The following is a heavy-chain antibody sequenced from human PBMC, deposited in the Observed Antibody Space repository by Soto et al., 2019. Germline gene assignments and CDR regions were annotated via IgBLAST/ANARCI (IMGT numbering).Heavy chain of an antibody. Sequence: ASVKVSCKASGCTFSSYAISWVRQAPGQGLEWMGGIIPIFGTANYAQKFQGRVTITADESTSTAYMELSSLRSEDTAVYYCASPQLRYFDWLHDRRGMDVWGQGTTVIVSS. J-gene: IGHJ6*01. CDR3: ASPQLRYFDWLHDRRGMDV. V-gene: IGHV1-69*13. CDR1: GCTFSSYA. CDR2: IIPIFGTA. D-gene: IGHD3-9*01.